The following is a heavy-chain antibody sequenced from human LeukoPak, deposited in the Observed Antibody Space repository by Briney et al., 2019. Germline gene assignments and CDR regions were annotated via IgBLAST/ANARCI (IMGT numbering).Heavy chain of an antibody. CDR2: IYYSGST. CDR1: GGSISSSSYY. Sequence: PSETLSLTCTVSGGSISSSSYYWGWIRQPPGKGLEWIGSIYYSGSTYYNPSLKSRVTISVDSSKNQFSLKLSSVTAADTAVYYCARAGIEDSTLYYFDYWGQGTLVTVSS. V-gene: IGHV4-39*01. CDR3: ARAGIEDSTLYYFDY. J-gene: IGHJ4*02. D-gene: IGHD2-21*01.